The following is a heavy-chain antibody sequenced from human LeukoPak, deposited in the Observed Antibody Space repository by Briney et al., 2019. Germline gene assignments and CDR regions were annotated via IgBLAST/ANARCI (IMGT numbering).Heavy chain of an antibody. CDR3: ARDLYCSSTSCTDAFDI. CDR2: ISYSSSYI. Sequence: GGSLRLSCAASGFTFSSYTMNWVRQAPGKGLEWDSSISYSSSYIYYADSVKGRFTISRDNAKNSLYLQMNTLRAEDTAVYYCARDLYCSSTSCTDAFDIWGQGTMVTASS. CDR1: GFTFSSYT. V-gene: IGHV3-21*01. D-gene: IGHD2-2*01. J-gene: IGHJ3*02.